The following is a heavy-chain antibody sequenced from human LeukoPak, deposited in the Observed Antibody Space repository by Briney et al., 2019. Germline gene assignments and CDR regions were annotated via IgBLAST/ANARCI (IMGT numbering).Heavy chain of an antibody. V-gene: IGHV1-18*01. CDR1: GYTFTSYG. CDR3: ARVFKELLGEFWDY. J-gene: IGHJ4*02. Sequence: GASVKVCCKASGYTFTSYGISWVRQAPGQGLEWMGWISAYNGNTNYAQKLQGRVTMTTDTSTSTAYMELRSPRSDDTAVYYCARVFKELLGEFWDYWGQGTLVTVFS. CDR2: ISAYNGNT. D-gene: IGHD1-26*01.